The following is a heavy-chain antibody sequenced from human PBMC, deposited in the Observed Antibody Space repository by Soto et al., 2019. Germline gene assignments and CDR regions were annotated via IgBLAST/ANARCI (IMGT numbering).Heavy chain of an antibody. CDR1: GFTFSSYG. V-gene: IGHV3-33*06. J-gene: IGHJ6*02. CDR3: AKDLPTSYPRGAVLLWFGELLPSI. D-gene: IGHD3-10*01. CDR2: IWYDGSNK. Sequence: PGGSLRLSCAASGFTFSSYGMHWVRQAPGKGLEWVAVIWYDGSNKYYADSVKGRFTISRDNSKNTLYLQMNSLRAEDTAVYYCAKDLPTSYPRGAVLLWFGELLPSIWGQGTTVTVSS.